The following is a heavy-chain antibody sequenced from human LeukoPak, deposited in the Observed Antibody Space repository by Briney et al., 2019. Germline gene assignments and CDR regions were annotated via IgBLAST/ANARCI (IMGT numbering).Heavy chain of an antibody. CDR3: VYDSSGLNSPP. CDR1: GFTFSSYS. D-gene: IGHD3-22*01. V-gene: IGHV3-21*01. CDR2: ISSSSSYI. Sequence: PGGSLRLSCAASGFTFSSYSMNWVRQAPGKGLEWVSSISSSSSYIYYADSVKGRFTISRDNARNSLYLQMNSLRAEDTAVYYCVYDSSGLNSPPWGQGTLVTVSS. J-gene: IGHJ5*02.